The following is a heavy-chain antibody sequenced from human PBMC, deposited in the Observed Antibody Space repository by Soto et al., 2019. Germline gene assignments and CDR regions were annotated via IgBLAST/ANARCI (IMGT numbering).Heavy chain of an antibody. CDR2: MNPNSGNT. CDR1: GYTFTSYD. D-gene: IGHD4-17*01. J-gene: IGHJ4*02. CDR3: AMTLYVDIVDS. Sequence: QVQLVQSGAEVKKPGASVKVSCKASGYTFTSYDINWVRQATGQGLEWMGWMNPNSGNTGYAQKFQGRVTMTRNTAQTTAYMERRGLRSEHTAVYYCAMTLYVDIVDSWAQGTLVTVSS. V-gene: IGHV1-8*01.